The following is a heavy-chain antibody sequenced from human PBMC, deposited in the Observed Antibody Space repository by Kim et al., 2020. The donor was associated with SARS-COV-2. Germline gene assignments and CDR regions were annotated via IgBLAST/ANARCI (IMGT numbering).Heavy chain of an antibody. V-gene: IGHV1-2*02. J-gene: IGHJ3*02. Sequence: ASVKVSCKASGYTFTGYYMHWVRQAPGQGLEWMGWINPNSGGTNYAQKFQGRVTMTRDTSISTAYMELSRLRSDDTAVYYCARGYCSSTSCHDAFDIWGQGTMVTVSS. CDR3: ARGYCSSTSCHDAFDI. D-gene: IGHD2-2*01. CDR2: INPNSGGT. CDR1: GYTFTGYY.